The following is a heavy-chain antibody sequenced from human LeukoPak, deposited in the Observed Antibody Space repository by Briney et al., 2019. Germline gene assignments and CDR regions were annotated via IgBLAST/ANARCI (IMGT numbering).Heavy chain of an antibody. CDR3: ASRRITMVRGANWFDP. CDR1: GGSFSGYY. J-gene: IGHJ5*02. CDR2: INHSGST. Sequence: PSETLSLTCAVYGGSFSGYYWSWIRQPSGKGLEWIGEINHSGSTNYNPSLKSRVTISVDTSKNQFSLKLSSVTAADTAVYYCASRRITMVRGANWFDPWGQGTLVTVSS. D-gene: IGHD3-10*01. V-gene: IGHV4-34*01.